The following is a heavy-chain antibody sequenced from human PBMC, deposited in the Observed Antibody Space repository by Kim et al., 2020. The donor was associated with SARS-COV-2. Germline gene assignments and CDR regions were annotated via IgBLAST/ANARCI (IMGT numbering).Heavy chain of an antibody. D-gene: IGHD6-19*01. CDR1: DYSISSNVAA. CDR2: TYCNSKSKWST. CDR3: ARGFSSGWPGAFDI. J-gene: IGHJ3*02. V-gene: IGHV6-1*01. Sequence: SQTLSLTCAIFDYSISSNVAAWNWIRQSPSRGLEWLGRTYCNSKSKWSTDYAVSVKSRLTINPDTSKNQFSLQLNSVTPEDTAVYYCARGFSSGWPGAFDIWGRGTVVTVSS.